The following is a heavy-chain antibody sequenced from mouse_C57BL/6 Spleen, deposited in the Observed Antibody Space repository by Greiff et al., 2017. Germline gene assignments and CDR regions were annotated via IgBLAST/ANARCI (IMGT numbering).Heavy chain of an antibody. CDR3: ARGDYDYDVHYFDY. CDR2: INPGSGGT. Sequence: QVQLQQSGAELVRPGTSVKVSCKASGYAFTNYLIEWVKQRPGQGLEWIGVINPGSGGTNYNEKFKGKATLTADKSSSTAYMQLSSLTSEDSAVYVCARGDYDYDVHYFDYWGQGTTLTVSS. CDR1: GYAFTNYL. J-gene: IGHJ2*01. V-gene: IGHV1-54*01. D-gene: IGHD2-4*01.